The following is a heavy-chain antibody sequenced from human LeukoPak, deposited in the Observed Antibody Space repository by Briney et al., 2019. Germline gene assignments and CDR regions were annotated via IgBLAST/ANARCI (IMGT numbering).Heavy chain of an antibody. CDR2: ISGSGGST. CDR3: TTGYGGNTVY. Sequence: GGSLRLSCAASGFTFSSYAMSWVRQAPGKGLEWVSAISGSGGSTYYADSVKGRFTISRDNSKNTLYLQMNSLKTEDTAVYYCTTGYGGNTVYWGQGTLVTVSS. V-gene: IGHV3-23*01. J-gene: IGHJ4*02. CDR1: GFTFSSYA. D-gene: IGHD2-15*01.